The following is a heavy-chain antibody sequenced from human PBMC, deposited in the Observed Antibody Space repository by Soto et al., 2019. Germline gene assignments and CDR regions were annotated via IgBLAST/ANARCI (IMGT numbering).Heavy chain of an antibody. V-gene: IGHV2-5*02. CDR1: GFSLSTSGVG. CDR3: AHSRPVVATAWWFDP. CDR2: IYWDDDK. D-gene: IGHD1-26*01. J-gene: IGHJ5*02. Sequence: QITLKASGPTLVQPTQTLTLTCTFSGFSLSTSGVGVGWIRQPPGKALEWLALIYWDDDKRYSLSLKSRLTITKHTPTNQVVRTMNNMDPVDTATYYCAHSRPVVATAWWFDPWGQGTLVTVSS.